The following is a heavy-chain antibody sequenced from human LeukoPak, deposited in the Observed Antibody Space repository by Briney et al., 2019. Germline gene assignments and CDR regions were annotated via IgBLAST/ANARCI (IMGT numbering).Heavy chain of an antibody. CDR3: ARDTAFDI. Sequence: LRLSCAASGFTFSSYAMSWIRQHPGKGLEWIGYIYYSGSTYYNPSLKSRVTISVDTSKNQFSLKLSSVTAADTAVYYCARDTAFDIWGQGTMVTVSS. CDR2: IYYSGST. J-gene: IGHJ3*02. CDR1: GFTFSSYA. V-gene: IGHV4-31*02.